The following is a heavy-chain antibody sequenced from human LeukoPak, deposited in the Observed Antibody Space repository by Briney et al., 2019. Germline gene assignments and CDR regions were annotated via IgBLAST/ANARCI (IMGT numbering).Heavy chain of an antibody. Sequence: GRSLRLSCAASGFTFSSYGMHWVRQAPGKGLEWVAVISYDGSNKYYADSVKGRFTISRDNSKNTLYLRMNSLRAEDTAVYYCAKDLGVPAATNAFDIWGQGTMVTVSS. J-gene: IGHJ3*02. CDR1: GFTFSSYG. D-gene: IGHD2-2*01. CDR2: ISYDGSNK. CDR3: AKDLGVPAATNAFDI. V-gene: IGHV3-30*18.